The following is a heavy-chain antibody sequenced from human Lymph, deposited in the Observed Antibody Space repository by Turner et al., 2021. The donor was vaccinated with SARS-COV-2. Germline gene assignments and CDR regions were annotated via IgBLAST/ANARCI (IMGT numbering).Heavy chain of an antibody. V-gene: IGHV3-48*02. Sequence: EVQLVESGGGLVQPGGSLSSSCAASGFTFSSYSMNWVRQAPGKGLEWVSYISISSSTIYYADSVKGRFTISRDNAKNSLYLQMNSLRDEDTAVYYCARDRGGYGAYYYGMDVWGQGTTVTVSS. D-gene: IGHD2-15*01. CDR3: ARDRGGYGAYYYGMDV. CDR2: ISISSSTI. J-gene: IGHJ6*02. CDR1: GFTFSSYS.